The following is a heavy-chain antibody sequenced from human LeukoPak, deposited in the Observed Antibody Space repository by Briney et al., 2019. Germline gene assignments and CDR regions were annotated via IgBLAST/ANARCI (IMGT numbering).Heavy chain of an antibody. CDR3: AKGGGITMIVVVIGPFDY. CDR1: GFTFSSYA. V-gene: IGHV3-30*09. D-gene: IGHD3-22*01. CDR2: ISYDGSNK. J-gene: IGHJ4*02. Sequence: GRSLRLSCAASGFTFSSYAMHWVRQAPGKGLEWVAVISYDGSNKYYADSVKGRFAISRDNSKNTLYLQMNSLRAEDTAVYYCAKGGGITMIVVVIGPFDYWGQGTLVTVSS.